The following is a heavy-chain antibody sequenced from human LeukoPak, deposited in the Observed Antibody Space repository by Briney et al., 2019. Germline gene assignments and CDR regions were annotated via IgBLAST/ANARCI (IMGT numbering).Heavy chain of an antibody. CDR2: ISSSSSYI. CDR1: GFTFSSYS. CDR3: ASIAVTTTYYYGMDV. J-gene: IGHJ6*02. D-gene: IGHD4-17*01. Sequence: GGSLRLSRAASGFTFSSYSMNWVRQAPGKGLEWVSSISSSSSYIYYADSVKGRFTISRDNAKNSLYLQMNSLRAEDTAVYYCASIAVTTTYYYGMDVWGQGTTVTVSS. V-gene: IGHV3-21*01.